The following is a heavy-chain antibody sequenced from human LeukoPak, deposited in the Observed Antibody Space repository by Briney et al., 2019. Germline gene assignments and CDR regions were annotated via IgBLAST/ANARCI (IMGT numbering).Heavy chain of an antibody. V-gene: IGHV3-49*04. CDR2: IRSKAYGGTT. J-gene: IGHJ4*02. Sequence: HSGGSLRLSCTASRFTFGDYTMSWVPQAPGKGLEWVGFIRSKAYGGTTEYAASVKGRFTISRDDSKSIAYLQMNSLKSEDTAVYYCTRPHDYWGQGTLVTVSS. CDR1: RFTFGDYT. CDR3: TRPHDY.